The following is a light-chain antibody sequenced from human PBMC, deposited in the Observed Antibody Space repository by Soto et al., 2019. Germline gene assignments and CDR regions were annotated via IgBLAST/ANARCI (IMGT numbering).Light chain of an antibody. CDR2: LCS. Sequence: DSVMTQSPLSLSVTPGEPASISCRSSQSLLHSNGYNYLDWYLQRPGQSPQLLIYLCSHRASGVPDRFSGSGSGTDFTLKISRVEAEDVGVYYCMQALQIRVEFGQGTKVQIK. CDR3: MQALQIRVE. V-gene: IGKV2-28*01. CDR1: QSLLHSNGYNY. J-gene: IGKJ1*01.